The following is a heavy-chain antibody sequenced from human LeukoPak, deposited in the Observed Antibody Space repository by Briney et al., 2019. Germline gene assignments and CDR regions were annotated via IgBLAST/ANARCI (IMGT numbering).Heavy chain of an antibody. Sequence: GGSLRLSCEASGLSLNRYVMGWVRQAPGKGLEWASTISASGGTTYYTDSVQGRFTISRDNSKNTLYLQMNSLRAEDTALYYCATLYGDYNWYFDLWGRGTLVNVSS. V-gene: IGHV3-23*01. CDR3: ATLYGDYNWYFDL. J-gene: IGHJ2*01. D-gene: IGHD4-17*01. CDR2: ISASGGTT. CDR1: GLSLNRYV.